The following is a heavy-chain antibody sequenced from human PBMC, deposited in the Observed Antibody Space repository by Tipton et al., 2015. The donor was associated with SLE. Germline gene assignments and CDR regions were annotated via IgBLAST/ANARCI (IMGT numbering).Heavy chain of an antibody. J-gene: IGHJ3*02. CDR3: AREVITITDSDAFDI. D-gene: IGHD2-21*01. Sequence: TLSLTCTVSGGSISSNNFFWSWLRQHPGTGLEWIGYIYYSGSAFYNPSLKSRVTMSVDTSKNQFFMRLSSATAADTAVYYCAREVITITDSDAFDIWGQGTMVTVSS. V-gene: IGHV4-31*03. CDR2: IYYSGSA. CDR1: GGSISSNNFF.